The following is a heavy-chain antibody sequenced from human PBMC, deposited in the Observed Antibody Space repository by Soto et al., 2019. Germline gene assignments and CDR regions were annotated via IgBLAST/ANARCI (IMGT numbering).Heavy chain of an antibody. V-gene: IGHV1-8*01. CDR3: ARVTAGSSDFDY. J-gene: IGHJ4*02. D-gene: IGHD6-6*01. CDR2: LNPKSGNT. CDR1: GYSFTKFD. Sequence: QVQLVQSGDEVKEPGASVRVSCKASGYSFTKFDINWVRQAPGQGLEWMGWLNPKSGNTGYAQNLQGRVTMTRDTSISTAYMELRSLRSEDTALYYCARVTAGSSDFDYLGQGTLVTVSS.